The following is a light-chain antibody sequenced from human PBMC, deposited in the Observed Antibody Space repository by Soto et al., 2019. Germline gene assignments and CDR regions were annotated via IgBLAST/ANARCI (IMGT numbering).Light chain of an antibody. CDR1: QRVTTNF. CDR2: GAS. Sequence: EIVLTQAPGTLSLSPGERATLSCRASQRVTTNFLAWYQQKPGQAPSLLIYGASTRATGIPDRFSGSGSGTDFTLTISRLEPEDFAVYYCQQYGRTSWTFGQGTK. V-gene: IGKV3-20*01. J-gene: IGKJ1*01. CDR3: QQYGRTSWT.